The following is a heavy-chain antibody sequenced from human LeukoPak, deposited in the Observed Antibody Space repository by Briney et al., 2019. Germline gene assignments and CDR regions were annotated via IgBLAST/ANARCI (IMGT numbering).Heavy chain of an antibody. D-gene: IGHD3-16*02. CDR1: GYTFTDYY. CDR2: INPNSGGT. J-gene: IGHJ6*03. CDR3: ARVMITFGGIIEPSSDMDV. Sequence: ASVKVSCKASGYTFTDYYMHWVRQAPGQGLEWMGWINPNSGGTNYAQKFQDRVTMTRDTSISTAYMELRRLRFDDTAVYYCARVMITFGGIIEPSSDMDVWGRGTTVTVSS. V-gene: IGHV1-2*02.